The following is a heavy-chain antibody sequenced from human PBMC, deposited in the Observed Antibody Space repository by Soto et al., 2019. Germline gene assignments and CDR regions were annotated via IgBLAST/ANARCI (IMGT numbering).Heavy chain of an antibody. CDR2: IYYSGRT. CDR1: GGSVSSGSYY. Sequence: SETLSLTCTVSGGSVSSGSYYWSWIRQPPGKGLEWIGHIYYSGRTNYNPSLKSRVTISVDTSKNQFSLKLSSVTAADTAVYYCVRDPLGVWGQGTTVTVSS. J-gene: IGHJ6*02. CDR3: VRDPLGV. D-gene: IGHD7-27*01. V-gene: IGHV4-61*01.